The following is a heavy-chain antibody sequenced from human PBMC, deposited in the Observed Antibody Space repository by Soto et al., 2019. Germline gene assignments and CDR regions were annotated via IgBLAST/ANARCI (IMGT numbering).Heavy chain of an antibody. CDR3: ACTLGYCSSTSCYAWPDDAFDI. D-gene: IGHD2-2*01. CDR1: GYTFTSYD. V-gene: IGHV1-8*01. CDR2: MNPNSGNT. Sequence: ASVKVSCKASGYTFTSYDINWVRQATGQGLEWMGWMNPNSGNTGYAQKFQGRVTMTRNTSISTAYMELSSLRSEDTAVYYCACTLGYCSSTSCYAWPDDAFDIWGQGTMVTVSS. J-gene: IGHJ3*02.